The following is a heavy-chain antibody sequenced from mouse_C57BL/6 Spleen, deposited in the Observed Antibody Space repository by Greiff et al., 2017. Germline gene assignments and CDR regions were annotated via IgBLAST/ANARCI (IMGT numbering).Heavy chain of an antibody. CDR2: INPSSGYT. CDR1: GYTFTSYT. CDR3: ARESPLGAMDY. Sequence: VQLQESGAELARPGASVKMSCKASGYTFTSYTMHWVKQRPGQGLEWIGYINPSSGYTKYNQKFKDKATLTADKSSSTAYMQLSSLTSEDSAVYYCARESPLGAMDYWGQGTSVTVSS. J-gene: IGHJ4*01. V-gene: IGHV1-4*01.